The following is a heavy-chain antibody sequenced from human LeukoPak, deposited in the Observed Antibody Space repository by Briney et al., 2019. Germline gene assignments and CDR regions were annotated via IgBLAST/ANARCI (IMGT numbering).Heavy chain of an antibody. CDR1: GYTFTGYY. CDR2: INPNSGGT. Sequence: GASVKVSCKASGYTFTGYYMHWVRQAPGQGLEWMGWINPNSGGTNYAQNFQGRVTMTRDMSTSTAYMELSSLRSEDTAVYYCARDNSVGDTAWWFDPWGQGTLVTVSS. D-gene: IGHD1-26*01. J-gene: IGHJ5*02. CDR3: ARDNSVGDTAWWFDP. V-gene: IGHV1-2*02.